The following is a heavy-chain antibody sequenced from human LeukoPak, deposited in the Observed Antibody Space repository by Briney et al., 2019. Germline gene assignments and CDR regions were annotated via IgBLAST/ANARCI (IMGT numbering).Heavy chain of an antibody. CDR1: GFSFSSHA. Sequence: GGSLRLSCEASGFSFSSHAMQWVRQAPGQGLEWVALIWYDGSNKYYADSVQGRFTISRDNSKNTLYLQMNSLRAEDTAVYYCARDTGNHPNNWLDPWGQGTLVTVSS. V-gene: IGHV3-33*01. CDR2: IWYDGSNK. CDR3: ARDTGNHPNNWLDP. J-gene: IGHJ5*02. D-gene: IGHD1-14*01.